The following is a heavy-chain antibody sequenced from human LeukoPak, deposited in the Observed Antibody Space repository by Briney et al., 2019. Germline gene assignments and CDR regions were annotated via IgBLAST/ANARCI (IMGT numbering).Heavy chain of an antibody. V-gene: IGHV3-30*04. CDR3: AREPEGIQLWYYFDY. D-gene: IGHD5-18*01. J-gene: IGHJ4*02. CDR2: ISYDGSNK. CDR1: GFTFSSYA. Sequence: GRSLRLSCAASGFTFSSYAMHWVRQAPGKGLEWVAVISYDGSNKYYADSVKGRFTISRDHSKNTLYLQMNSLRAEDTAVYYCAREPEGIQLWYYFDYWGQGTLVTVSS.